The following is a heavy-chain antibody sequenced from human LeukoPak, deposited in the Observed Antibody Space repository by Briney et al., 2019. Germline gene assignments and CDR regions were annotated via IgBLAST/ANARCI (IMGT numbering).Heavy chain of an antibody. V-gene: IGHV3-7*01. J-gene: IGHJ4*02. CDR3: ARDHRVAGATGSSDY. CDR2: IKQDGSEK. D-gene: IGHD1-26*01. CDR1: GFTFSSYW. Sequence: PGGSLRLSCAASGFTFSSYWMSWVRQAPGKGLESVANIKQDGSEKHYVDSVKGRFTISRDNAKNSLYLQMNSLRAEDTAVYYCARDHRVAGATGSSDYWGQGTLVTVSS.